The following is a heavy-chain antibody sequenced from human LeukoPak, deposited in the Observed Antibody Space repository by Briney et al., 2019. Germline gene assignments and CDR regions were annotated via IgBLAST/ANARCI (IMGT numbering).Heavy chain of an antibody. CDR3: AKDVLLGSGPFPPSFDY. Sequence: GGSLRLSCAASGFTFSSYAMSWVRQAPGKGLEWVSAISGSGGSTYYADSVKGRFTISRDNSKNTLYLQMNSLRAEDTAVYYCAKDVLLGSGPFPPSFDYWGQGTRVTVFS. CDR2: ISGSGGST. J-gene: IGHJ4*02. CDR1: GFTFSSYA. V-gene: IGHV3-23*01. D-gene: IGHD3-10*01.